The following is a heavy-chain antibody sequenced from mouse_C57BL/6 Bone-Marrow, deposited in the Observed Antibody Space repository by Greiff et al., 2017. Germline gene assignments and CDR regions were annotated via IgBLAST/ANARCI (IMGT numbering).Heavy chain of an antibody. CDR1: GFSFYTYA. V-gene: IGHV10-1*01. Sequence: EVNVVESGGGLVQPKGSLILSCAASGFSFYTYAMNWVRQAPGKGLEWVARIRSKSNNYATYFADSVKDRFTISRDDSESMLYLQMDNLKTVDTDMYYCVRLYYYAMNYWGQGASVTVSS. CDR2: IRSKSNNYAT. CDR3: VRLYYYAMNY. J-gene: IGHJ4*01.